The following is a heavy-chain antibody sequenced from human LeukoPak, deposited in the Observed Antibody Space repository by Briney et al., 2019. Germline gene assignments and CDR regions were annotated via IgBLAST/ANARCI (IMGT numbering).Heavy chain of an antibody. CDR1: GFTFSSHW. CDR3: ARGGSSWPFDY. D-gene: IGHD6-13*01. CDR2: IYSGGST. J-gene: IGHJ4*02. Sequence: GGSLRLSCAASGFTFSSHWMHWVRQAPGKGLEWVSVIYSGGSTYYADSVKGRFTISRDNSKNTLYLQMNSLRAEDTAVYYCARGGSSWPFDYWGQGTLVTVSS. V-gene: IGHV3-53*01.